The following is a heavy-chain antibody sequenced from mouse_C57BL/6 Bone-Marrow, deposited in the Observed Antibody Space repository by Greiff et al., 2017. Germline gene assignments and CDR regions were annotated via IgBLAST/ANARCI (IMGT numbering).Heavy chain of an antibody. CDR2: IHPNSGST. D-gene: IGHD1-1*01. J-gene: IGHJ3*01. CDR3: ARRGYYGSSSPWFAY. V-gene: IGHV1-64*01. Sequence: QVQLQQSGAELMKPGASVKLSCKASGYTFTSYWMHWVKQRPGQGLEWIGMIHPNSGSTNYNEKFKSKATLTVDKSSSTAYMQLSSLTSEDSAVYYCARRGYYGSSSPWFAYWGQGTLVTVSA. CDR1: GYTFTSYW.